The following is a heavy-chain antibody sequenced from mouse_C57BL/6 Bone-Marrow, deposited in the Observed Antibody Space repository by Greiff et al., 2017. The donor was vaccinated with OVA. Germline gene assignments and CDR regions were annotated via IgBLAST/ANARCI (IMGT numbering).Heavy chain of an antibody. D-gene: IGHD2-1*01. Sequence: DVKLQESGPELVKPGASVKMSCKASGYTFTDYNMHWVKQSHGKSLEWIGYINPNNGGTSYNQKFKGKATLTVNKSSSTAYMELRSLTSEDSAVYYCARKRGKRDGPSWFAYWGQGTLVTVSA. V-gene: IGHV1-22*01. CDR1: GYTFTDYN. CDR2: INPNNGGT. J-gene: IGHJ3*01. CDR3: ARKRGKRDGPSWFAY.